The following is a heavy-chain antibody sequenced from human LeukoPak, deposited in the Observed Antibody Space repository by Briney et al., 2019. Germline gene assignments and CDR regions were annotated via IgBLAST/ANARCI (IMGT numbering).Heavy chain of an antibody. CDR3: ARHQDWGGHGMDV. CDR1: RDSLSSGGYY. CDR2: IYYSGST. J-gene: IGHJ6*02. V-gene: IGHV4-31*03. Sequence: SETLSLTCTLSRDSLSSGGYYWSWIRQHPGKGLESHAYIYYSGSTYYNPSLKSRVTISVDTSKNQFSLKLSSVTAADAAVYYCARHQDWGGHGMDVWGQGTTVTVSS. D-gene: IGHD3/OR15-3a*01.